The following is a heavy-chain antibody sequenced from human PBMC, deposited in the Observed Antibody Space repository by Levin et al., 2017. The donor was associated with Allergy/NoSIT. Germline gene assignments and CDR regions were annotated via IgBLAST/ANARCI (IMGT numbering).Heavy chain of an antibody. CDR2: ISWNSGSI. CDR1: GFTFDDYA. J-gene: IGHJ3*02. CDR3: AKDMGWGYDILTGTPGLGSFDI. V-gene: IGHV3-9*01. D-gene: IGHD3-9*01. Sequence: SLKISCAASGFTFDDYAMHWVRQAPGKGLEWVSGISWNSGSIGYADSVKGRFTISRDNAKNSLYLQMNSLRAEDTALYYCAKDMGWGYDILTGTPGLGSFDIWGQGTMVTVSS.